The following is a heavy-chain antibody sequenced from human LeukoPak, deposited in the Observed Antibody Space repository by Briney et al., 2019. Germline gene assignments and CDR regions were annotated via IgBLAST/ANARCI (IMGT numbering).Heavy chain of an antibody. Sequence: SETLSLTCTVSGGSISSYYWSWIRQPAGKGLEWIGRIYTSGSTNYNPSLKSRVTMSVDTSKNQFSLKLSSVTAADTAVYYCARDGYSYGSDAFDIWGQGTMVTVSS. D-gene: IGHD5-18*01. CDR3: ARDGYSYGSDAFDI. V-gene: IGHV4-4*07. CDR1: GGSISSYY. J-gene: IGHJ3*02. CDR2: IYTSGST.